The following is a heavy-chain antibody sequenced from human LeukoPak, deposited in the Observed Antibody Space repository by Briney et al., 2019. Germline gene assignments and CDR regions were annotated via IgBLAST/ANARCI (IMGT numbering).Heavy chain of an antibody. V-gene: IGHV3-21*01. D-gene: IGHD3-10*01. CDR1: GFTFSSSA. CDR3: ATEVRAVQDLYY. J-gene: IGHJ4*02. CDR2: ITSGSTYM. Sequence: GGSLRLSCAASGFTFSSSAMNWVRQAPGKGLEWVSSITSGSTYMFYADAVRGRFTISRDDAKNSLYLQMNDLRAEDTAVYYCATEVRAVQDLYYWGQGTLVTVSS.